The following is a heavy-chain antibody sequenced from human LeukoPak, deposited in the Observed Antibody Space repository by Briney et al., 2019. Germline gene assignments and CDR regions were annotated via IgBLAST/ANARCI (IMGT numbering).Heavy chain of an antibody. CDR1: GYTFTSYG. V-gene: IGHV1-18*01. Sequence: ASVKVSCKASGYTFTSYGISWVRQAPGQGLEWMGWISAYNGNTNYAQKLQGRVTMTTDTSTSTAYMELRSLRSDYTAVYYCARGGFGVVNRYYFDYWGQGTLVTVSS. CDR2: ISAYNGNT. CDR3: ARGGFGVVNRYYFDY. D-gene: IGHD3-3*01. J-gene: IGHJ4*02.